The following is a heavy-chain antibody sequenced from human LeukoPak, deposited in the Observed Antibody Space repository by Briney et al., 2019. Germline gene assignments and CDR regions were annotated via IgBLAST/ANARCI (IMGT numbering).Heavy chain of an antibody. CDR2: ISYSGST. J-gene: IGHJ3*02. V-gene: IGHV4-39*01. CDR3: ARQSPLAYCGADCYLDGFDI. D-gene: IGHD2-21*02. CDR1: GGSINSNSYY. Sequence: KPSETLSLTCTVSGGSINSNSYYWGWIRQPPGKGLEWIGTISYSGSTYYNPSLKSRVTISVDTSKNHFSLKLSSVTAADTAVYYCARQSPLAYCGADCYLDGFDIWGQGTMVTVSS.